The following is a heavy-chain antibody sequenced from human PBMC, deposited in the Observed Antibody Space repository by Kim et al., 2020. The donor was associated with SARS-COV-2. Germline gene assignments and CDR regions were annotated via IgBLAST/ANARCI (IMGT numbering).Heavy chain of an antibody. J-gene: IGHJ6*02. CDR1: GFSFSSYE. CDR3: ARDAYHYYGMDV. CDR2: ISSSGRTI. Sequence: GGSLRLSCVASGFSFSSYEMDWVRQAPGRGLEWISYISSSGRTIYGDSVRCRCTISRDNAKNSLQLQINSQRVEDTAVYYCARDAYHYYGMDVWGQGTTVTAS. V-gene: IGHV3-48*03.